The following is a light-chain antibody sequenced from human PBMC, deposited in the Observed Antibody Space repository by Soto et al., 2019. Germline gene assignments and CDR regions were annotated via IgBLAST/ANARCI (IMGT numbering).Light chain of an antibody. J-gene: IGKJ1*01. V-gene: IGKV3-20*01. Sequence: EVVLTQSPGTLSLSPGGRATLSCRASQSVSRRLAWYQQRPGQSPRLLIYGASSRATGIPDRFSGSGSGTDFTLTISRLEPEDFAVYYCQQYGSSPWTFGQGTKVDIK. CDR1: QSVSRR. CDR3: QQYGSSPWT. CDR2: GAS.